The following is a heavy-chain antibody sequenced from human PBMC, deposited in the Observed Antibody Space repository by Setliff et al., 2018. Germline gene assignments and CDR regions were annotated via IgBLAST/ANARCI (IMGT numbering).Heavy chain of an antibody. D-gene: IGHD3-16*01. CDR2: IDPKSGRT. Sequence: GASVKVSCKTPGYPFGGYYIYWMRQAPGQGLEWMGWIDPKSGRTKYAVKFQGRVTMTRDTSISTIYIEVSSLTSDDTAMYYCAKQGDLAFDYWGQGTQVTVSS. V-gene: IGHV1-2*02. CDR1: GYPFGGYY. J-gene: IGHJ4*02. CDR3: AKQGDLAFDY.